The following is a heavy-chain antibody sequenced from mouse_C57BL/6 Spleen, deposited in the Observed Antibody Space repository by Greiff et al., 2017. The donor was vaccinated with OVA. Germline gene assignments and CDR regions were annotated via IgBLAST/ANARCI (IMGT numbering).Heavy chain of an antibody. CDR2: IYPGDGDT. CDR3: ARVLRLYFDY. Sequence: QVQLQQSGPELVKPGASVKISCKASGYAFSSSWMNWVKQRPGKGLEWIGRIYPGDGDTNYNGKFKGKATLTADKSSSTAYMQLSSLTSEDSAVYFCARVLRLYFDYWGQGTTLTVSS. J-gene: IGHJ2*01. D-gene: IGHD1-2*01. V-gene: IGHV1-82*01. CDR1: GYAFSSSW.